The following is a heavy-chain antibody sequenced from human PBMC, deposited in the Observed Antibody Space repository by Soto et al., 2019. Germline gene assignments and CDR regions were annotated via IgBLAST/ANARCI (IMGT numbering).Heavy chain of an antibody. CDR2: IYYSGST. CDR1: GGSVSSGSYY. Sequence: QVQLQESGPGLVKPSETLSLTCTVSGGSVSSGSYYWSWIRQPPGKGLEWIGYIYYSGSTNYNPSLKSRVTISVDTSKNQFSLKLSSVTAADTAVYYCARDYGSGSYLGYYYYGMDVWGQGTTVTVSS. D-gene: IGHD3-10*01. J-gene: IGHJ6*02. V-gene: IGHV4-61*01. CDR3: ARDYGSGSYLGYYYYGMDV.